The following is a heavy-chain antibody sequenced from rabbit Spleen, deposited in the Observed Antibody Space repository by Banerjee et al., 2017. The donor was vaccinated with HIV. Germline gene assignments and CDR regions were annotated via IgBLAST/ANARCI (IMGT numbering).Heavy chain of an antibody. D-gene: IGHD6-1*01. CDR2: IDSSGGNT. CDR3: ARGGGLTNAYAL. CDR1: GFSFSSNW. V-gene: IGHV1S47*01. Sequence: LEESGGGLVKPGGTLTLTCTVSGFSFSSNWICWVRQAPGKGLEWIACIDSSGGNTYYASWAKGRFSITRSTSLNTVTLQLNSLTVADTATYFCARGGGLTNAYALWGPGTLVTVS. J-gene: IGHJ4*01.